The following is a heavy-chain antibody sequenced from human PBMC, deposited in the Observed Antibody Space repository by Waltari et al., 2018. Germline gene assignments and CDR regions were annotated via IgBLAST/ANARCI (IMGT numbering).Heavy chain of an antibody. CDR3: AKQMATITY. Sequence: EVQLLESGGGLVQPGGSLRLSCAASGFTFSSYAMSWVRQAPGKGLEWVSVIYSGGSTYYADSVKGRFTISRDNSKNTLYLQMNSLRAEDTAVYYCAKQMATITYWGQGTLVIVSS. CDR2: IYSGGST. CDR1: GFTFSSYA. D-gene: IGHD5-12*01. V-gene: IGHV3-23*03. J-gene: IGHJ4*02.